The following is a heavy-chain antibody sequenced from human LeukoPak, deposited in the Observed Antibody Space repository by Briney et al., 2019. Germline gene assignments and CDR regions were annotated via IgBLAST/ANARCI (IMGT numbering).Heavy chain of an antibody. CDR1: GFTFSNAW. J-gene: IGHJ4*02. Sequence: PGGSLRLSCAASGFTFSNAWMSWVRQAPGKGLEWVGRIKSKTDGGTTDYAAPVKGRFTISRDDSKNTRSLQMKSLKTKKKAVNCCTSSDTGYSSGWGQGPLVTVSS. CDR3: TSSDTGYSSG. D-gene: IGHD6-19*01. CDR2: IKSKTDGGTT. V-gene: IGHV3-15*01.